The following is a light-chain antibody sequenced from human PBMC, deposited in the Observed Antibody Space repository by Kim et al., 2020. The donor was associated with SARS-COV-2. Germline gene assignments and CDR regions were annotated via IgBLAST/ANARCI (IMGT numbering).Light chain of an antibody. Sequence: QSALTQPASVSGSPGQSITISCTGTSSDVGGYNYVSWYQQHPGKAPKLIIYDVSKRPSGVSNRFSGPKSGNTASLTISGLQAEDEADYFCSSYSTGSLYAFGTGTKVTVL. V-gene: IGLV2-14*03. J-gene: IGLJ1*01. CDR3: SSYSTGSLYA. CDR2: DVS. CDR1: SSDVGGYNY.